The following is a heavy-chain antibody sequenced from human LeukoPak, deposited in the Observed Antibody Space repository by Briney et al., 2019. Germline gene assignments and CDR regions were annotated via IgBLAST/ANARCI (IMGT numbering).Heavy chain of an antibody. D-gene: IGHD6-6*01. CDR2: IDPSNVRT. V-gene: IGHV1-46*03. CDR3: ARVGGGYSSSSGRDY. J-gene: IGHJ4*02. CDR1: GYTFTNYY. Sequence: ASVKVSCKASGYTFTNYYMHWVRQAPGQTLEWMGIIDPSNVRTSYAQKFQGRVTVTSDTSTHTVFTDLSSLRSDDPAVYYCARVGGGYSSSSGRDYWGQGTLVTVSS.